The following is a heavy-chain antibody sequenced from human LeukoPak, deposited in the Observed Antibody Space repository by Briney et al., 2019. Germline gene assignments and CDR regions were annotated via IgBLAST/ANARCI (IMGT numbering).Heavy chain of an antibody. J-gene: IGHJ3*02. V-gene: IGHV3-53*01. Sequence: QPGGSLRLSCAASGLTVSSNYMSWVRQAPGKGLEWVSVIYSGGSTYYADSVKGRFTISRDNSKNTLYLQMNSLRAEDTAVYYCARDGFSSGYPYDAFDIWGQGTMVTVSS. D-gene: IGHD3-22*01. CDR3: ARDGFSSGYPYDAFDI. CDR2: IYSGGST. CDR1: GLTVSSNY.